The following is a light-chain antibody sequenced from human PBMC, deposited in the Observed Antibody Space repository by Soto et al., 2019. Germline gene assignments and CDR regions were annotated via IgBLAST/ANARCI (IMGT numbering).Light chain of an antibody. CDR1: QDISTL. J-gene: IGKJ4*01. Sequence: DIQMTQSPSSVSASIGDTVTITCRASQDISTLLAWYQQKPGKAPKLLIYGASTLESGVPSRFSGRGSGTDFTLTSSSRQPEDFATYFCQQADSFPLTFGGGTKVEIK. CDR3: QQADSFPLT. V-gene: IGKV1D-12*01. CDR2: GAS.